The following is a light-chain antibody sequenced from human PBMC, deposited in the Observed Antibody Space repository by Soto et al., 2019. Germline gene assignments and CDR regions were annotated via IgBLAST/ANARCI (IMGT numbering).Light chain of an antibody. Sequence: QSALTQPPSASGSPGQSVAISCTGTSSDIGAYKFVSWYQQHPGKAPKLIIYEVSIRPSGVPDRFSGSKSGNTASLTVSGLLAEDEADYYCSLYVGTNSVVFGGGTKLTVL. V-gene: IGLV2-8*01. CDR2: EVS. CDR1: SSDIGAYKF. J-gene: IGLJ2*01. CDR3: SLYVGTNSVV.